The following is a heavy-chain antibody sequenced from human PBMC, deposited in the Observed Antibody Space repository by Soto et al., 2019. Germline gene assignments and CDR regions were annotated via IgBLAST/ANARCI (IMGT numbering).Heavy chain of an antibody. Sequence: QVQLVESGGGVVQPGRSLRLSCAASGFTFSSYAMHWVRQAPGKGLEWVAVISYDGSNKYYADSVKGRFTISRDNSKNTLYLQMNSLRAEDTAVYYCARCRGSGGSCYSPSPYNWFDPWGQGTLVTVSS. J-gene: IGHJ5*02. V-gene: IGHV3-30-3*01. CDR3: ARCRGSGGSCYSPSPYNWFDP. CDR2: ISYDGSNK. D-gene: IGHD2-15*01. CDR1: GFTFSSYA.